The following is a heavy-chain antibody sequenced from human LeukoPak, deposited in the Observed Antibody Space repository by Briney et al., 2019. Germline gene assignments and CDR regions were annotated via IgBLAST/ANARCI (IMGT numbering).Heavy chain of an antibody. CDR3: ARDNEAWYFDL. V-gene: IGHV3-43*01. CDR2: ISWDGSSR. CDR1: GFTFDDYT. Sequence: GGSLRLSCAASGFTFDDYTMHWVRQAPGKGLEWVSLISWDGSSRYYADSVKGRFTISRDNSKNSLYLQMNSLRTEDTALYYWARDNEAWYFDLWGRGTPVTVSS. J-gene: IGHJ2*01.